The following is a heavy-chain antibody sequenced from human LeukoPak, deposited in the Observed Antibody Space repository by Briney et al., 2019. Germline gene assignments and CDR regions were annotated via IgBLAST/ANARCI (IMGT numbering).Heavy chain of an antibody. CDR1: GCSIISSSYY. J-gene: IGHJ4*02. D-gene: IGHD3-22*01. CDR3: AREGSGYYYALDY. Sequence: SETLSLTCTVSGCSIISSSYYWVWIRQPPGKVLEGFGSIYYSGSTYYNPSLKSRVTISVDTSKNQFSLKLSSVTAADTAVYYCAREGSGYYYALDYWGQGTLVTVSS. CDR2: IYYSGST. V-gene: IGHV4-39*07.